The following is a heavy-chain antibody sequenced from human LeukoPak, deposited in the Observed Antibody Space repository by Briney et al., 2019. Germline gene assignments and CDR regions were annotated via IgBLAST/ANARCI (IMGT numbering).Heavy chain of an antibody. V-gene: IGHV3-11*01. CDR3: VRGYSFGPYGMDV. D-gene: IGHD2-15*01. CDR2: ILNSGTTT. Sequence: GGSLRLSCAASGFTVSSNYMSWVRQAPGKGLEWVSYILNSGTTTYYADSVKGRFTISRDNAKNSLYLQMSSLRAEDTAVYFCVRGYSFGPYGMDVWGQGTTVTVSS. CDR1: GFTVSSNY. J-gene: IGHJ6*02.